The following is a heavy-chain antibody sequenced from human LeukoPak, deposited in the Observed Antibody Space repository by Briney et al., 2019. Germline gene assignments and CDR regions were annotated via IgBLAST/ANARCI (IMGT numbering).Heavy chain of an antibody. D-gene: IGHD3-22*01. V-gene: IGHV3-9*01. Sequence: GGSLRLSCAASGFTFDDYAMHWVRQAPGKGLEWVSGISWNSGSIGYADSVKGRFTISRDNAKNSLYLQMNSLRAEDTASYYCAKDHRGGYSVAPFDIWGQGTMVTVSS. CDR1: GFTFDDYA. CDR3: AKDHRGGYSVAPFDI. J-gene: IGHJ3*02. CDR2: ISWNSGSI.